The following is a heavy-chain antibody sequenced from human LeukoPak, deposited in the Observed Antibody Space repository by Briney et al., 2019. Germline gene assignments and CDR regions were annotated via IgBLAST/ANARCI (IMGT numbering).Heavy chain of an antibody. CDR1: GFIFSNFW. Sequence: GGSLRLSCEASGFIFSNFWMSWVRQAPGKGLEWVANIREDGSEAYYVDFVKGRFTISRNNDKNSLHLQMNSLRVEDTAVYYCARVLYFRENSYAGPFDQWGQGTLVTVSS. CDR3: ARVLYFRENSYAGPFDQ. J-gene: IGHJ4*02. CDR2: IREDGSEA. D-gene: IGHD5-18*01. V-gene: IGHV3-7*01.